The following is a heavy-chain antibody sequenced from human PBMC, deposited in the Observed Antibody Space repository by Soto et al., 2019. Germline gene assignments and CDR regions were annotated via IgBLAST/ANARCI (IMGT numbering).Heavy chain of an antibody. D-gene: IGHD2-21*02. CDR1: GFSLSTTGVG. V-gene: IGHV2-5*02. CDR3: VQSRFCCDCLQSYSSHSYYGLDV. Sequence: GSGPTLVNPTQTLTLTCSFSGFSLSTTGVGVGWIRQPPGKALEWLALIYWDDDKRYNPSLNSRLTITKDTSKNHVVLAITNMDPVDTATYYCVQSRFCCDCLQSYSSHSYYGLDVWGQGTTVTVSS. J-gene: IGHJ6*02. CDR2: IYWDDDK.